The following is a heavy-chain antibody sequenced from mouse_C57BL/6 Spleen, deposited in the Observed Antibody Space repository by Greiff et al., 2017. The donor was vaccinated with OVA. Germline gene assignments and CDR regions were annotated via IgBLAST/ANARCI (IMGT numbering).Heavy chain of an antibody. CDR2: INPNYGTT. CDR3: ARSGGVYGSTDFGG. J-gene: IGHJ1*03. D-gene: IGHD1-1*01. Sequence: EVQRVESGPELVKPGASVKISCKASGYSFTDYNMNWVKQSNGKSLEWIGVINPNYGTTSYNQKFKGKATLTVDQSSSTAYMQLNSLTSEEASVYDCARSGGVYGSTDFGGWGTGTTVTVSS. CDR1: GYSFTDYN. V-gene: IGHV1-39*01.